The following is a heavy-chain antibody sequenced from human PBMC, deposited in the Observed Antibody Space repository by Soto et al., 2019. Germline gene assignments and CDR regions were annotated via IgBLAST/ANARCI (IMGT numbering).Heavy chain of an antibody. V-gene: IGHV4-59*08. CDR1: GGSIDGRN. Sequence: QVQLQESGPGLVKPSETLSLTCTVSGGSIDGRNCAWIRQPPGKGLEWLGYVYYDGGSSYNPSVKSRLTLSMDTPKSQFSLQLMFVTAADTAVYYCERQGIGNLHGLVDVWGRGTTVTVSS. J-gene: IGHJ6*02. CDR3: ERQGIGNLHGLVDV. D-gene: IGHD3-10*01. CDR2: VYYDGGS.